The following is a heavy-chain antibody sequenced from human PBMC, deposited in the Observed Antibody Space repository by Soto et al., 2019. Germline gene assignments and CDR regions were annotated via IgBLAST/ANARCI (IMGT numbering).Heavy chain of an antibody. Sequence: GGSLRLSCAASGFTFSSYAMNWVRQAPGKGLEWFSGISYGGGSTNYADSVKGRFTISRDNSKNTLYLQMNSLRGEDTAVYYCAKGESYYYDSSGYWNYWGQGT. V-gene: IGHV3-23*01. CDR1: GFTFSSYA. D-gene: IGHD3-22*01. CDR3: AKGESYYYDSSGYWNY. J-gene: IGHJ4*02. CDR2: ISYGGGST.